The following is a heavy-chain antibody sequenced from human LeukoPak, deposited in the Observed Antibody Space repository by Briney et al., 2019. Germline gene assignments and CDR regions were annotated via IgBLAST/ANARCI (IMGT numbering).Heavy chain of an antibody. CDR1: AFSLSTSGVG. V-gene: IGHV2-5*01. D-gene: IGHD2-2*01. CDR2: IYWNDDK. Sequence: SGPTLVKPTQTLTLTCTFSAFSLSTSGVGVGWIRQPPGKALEWLALIYWNDDKRYSPSLKSRLTITKDTSKNQVVLTMTNMYPEDTATYYCAHAVPATHTFDYWGQGTLVTVSS. J-gene: IGHJ4*02. CDR3: AHAVPATHTFDY.